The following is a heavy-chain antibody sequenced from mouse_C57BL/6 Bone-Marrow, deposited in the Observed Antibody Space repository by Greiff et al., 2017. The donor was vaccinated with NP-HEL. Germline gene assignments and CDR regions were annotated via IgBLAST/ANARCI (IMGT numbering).Heavy chain of an antibody. CDR3: ARRRLQLRLPYYYAMDY. J-gene: IGHJ4*01. CDR1: GYTFTGYW. V-gene: IGHV1-9*01. Sequence: VQLQQSGAELMKPGASVKLSCKATGYTFTGYWIEWVKQRPGHGLEWIGEILPGSGSTNYNEKFKGKATFTADTSSNTAYMQLSSLTTEDSAIYYCARRRLQLRLPYYYAMDYWGQGTSVTVSS. CDR2: ILPGSGST. D-gene: IGHD3-2*02.